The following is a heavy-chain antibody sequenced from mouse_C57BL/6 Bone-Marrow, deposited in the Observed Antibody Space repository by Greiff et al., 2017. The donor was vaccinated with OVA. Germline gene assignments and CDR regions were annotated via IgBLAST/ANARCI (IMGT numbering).Heavy chain of an antibody. CDR2: IDPNSGGT. CDR3: ARPGITTVVAPRAMDY. Sequence: QVQLKQPGAELVKPGASVKLSCKASGYTFTSYWMHWVKQRPGRGLEWIGRIDPNSGGTKYNEKFKSKATLTVDKPSSTAYMQLSSLTSEDSAVYYCARPGITTVVAPRAMDYWGQGTSVTVSS. CDR1: GYTFTSYW. V-gene: IGHV1-72*01. J-gene: IGHJ4*01. D-gene: IGHD1-1*01.